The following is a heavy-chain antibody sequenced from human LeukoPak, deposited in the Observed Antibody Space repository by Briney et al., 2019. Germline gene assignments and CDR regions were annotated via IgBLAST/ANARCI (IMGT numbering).Heavy chain of an antibody. Sequence: SETLSLTCSVSGVSISRRGYWGWIRQHPGKGLEWIGYIDYSGNTYYKPSLQSRVIISVDTSKNQFTLKLNSVTAADTAVYYCATGYGSGWFDAWGQGAVVTVSS. V-gene: IGHV4-31*03. CDR3: ATGYGSGWFDA. D-gene: IGHD3-9*01. CDR1: GVSISRRGY. J-gene: IGHJ5*02. CDR2: IDYSGNT.